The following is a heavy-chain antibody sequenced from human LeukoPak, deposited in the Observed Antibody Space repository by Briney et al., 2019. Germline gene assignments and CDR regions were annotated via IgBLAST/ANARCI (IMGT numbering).Heavy chain of an antibody. V-gene: IGHV3-21*01. CDR2: ISSSSSYI. CDR3: ARVDSYYYDSSHY. CDR1: GFTFSSYS. Sequence: GGSLRLSCAASGFTFSSYSMNWVRQAPGKGLEWVSSISSSSSYIYYADSVKGRFTISRDNAKNSLYLQMNSLRAEDTAVYYCARVDSYYYDSSHYWGQGTLVTVSS. D-gene: IGHD3-22*01. J-gene: IGHJ4*02.